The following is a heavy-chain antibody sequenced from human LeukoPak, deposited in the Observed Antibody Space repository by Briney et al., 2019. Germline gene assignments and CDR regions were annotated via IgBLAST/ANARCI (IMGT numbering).Heavy chain of an antibody. CDR1: GYTFTSYG. CDR3: ARVIMRGYGDYLGAFDI. Sequence: ASVKVSCKASGYTFTSYGISWVRQAPGQGLEWMGWISAYNGNTNYAQKLQGRVTMTTDTSTSTAYMELRSLRSDDTAVYYCARVIMRGYGDYLGAFDIWGQGTMVTVSS. J-gene: IGHJ3*02. V-gene: IGHV1-18*01. CDR2: ISAYNGNT. D-gene: IGHD4-17*01.